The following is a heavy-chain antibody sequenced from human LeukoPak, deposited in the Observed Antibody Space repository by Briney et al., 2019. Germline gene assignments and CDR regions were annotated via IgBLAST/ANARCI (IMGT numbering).Heavy chain of an antibody. V-gene: IGHV3-7*01. Sequence: PGGSLRLSCAASGFTFSTYWMTWVRQAPGKGLEWVANIHQDGNEKYYVDSVKGRFTISRDNAKNSLYLQMNSLRVEDTAVYYFARRDAFSGDYWGQGTLVTVSS. CDR2: IHQDGNEK. CDR3: ARRDAFSGDY. J-gene: IGHJ4*02. D-gene: IGHD5-24*01. CDR1: GFTFSTYW.